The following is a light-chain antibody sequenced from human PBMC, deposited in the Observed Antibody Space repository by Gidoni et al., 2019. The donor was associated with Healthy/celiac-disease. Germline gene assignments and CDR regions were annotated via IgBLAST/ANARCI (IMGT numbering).Light chain of an antibody. CDR1: QSISSW. V-gene: IGKV1-5*03. CDR2: KAS. J-gene: IGKJ5*01. Sequence: DIQMTQSPSTLSASVGDRVTITCLASQSISSWLAWYQQKPGQAPKLLIYKASSLESGVPSRFSGSGSGTEFTLTISSLQPDDFATYYCQQYNSPPITFGQGTRLEIK. CDR3: QQYNSPPIT.